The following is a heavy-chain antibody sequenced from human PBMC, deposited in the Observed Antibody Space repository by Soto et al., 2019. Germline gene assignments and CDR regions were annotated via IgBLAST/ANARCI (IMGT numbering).Heavy chain of an antibody. Sequence: GGSLRLSCAASGFTFTSCAMSWVRQAPGKGLEWVSTISGTAGNTYHADSVKGRFTISRDISKNTLYLQMNSLRAEDTAVYYCAKGDWDYIADHFDYWGQGTLVTVSS. CDR2: ISGTAGNT. CDR1: GFTFTSCA. CDR3: AKGDWDYIADHFDY. V-gene: IGHV3-23*01. J-gene: IGHJ4*02. D-gene: IGHD1-7*01.